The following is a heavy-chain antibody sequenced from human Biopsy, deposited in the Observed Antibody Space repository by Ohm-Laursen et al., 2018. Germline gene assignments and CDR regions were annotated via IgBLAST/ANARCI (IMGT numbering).Heavy chain of an antibody. J-gene: IGHJ4*02. CDR1: GGTFSSFG. D-gene: IGHD1-1*01. CDR2: INSMFGTT. V-gene: IGHV1-69*01. Sequence: GSSVKVPCKAPGGTFSSFGISWVRQAPGQGLEWMGEINSMFGTTNYAQTFQGRVTITADESTSTAYMEVSSLRSEDTAVYYCAKRGVERGRPLAYWGQGTLVTVSS. CDR3: AKRGVERGRPLAY.